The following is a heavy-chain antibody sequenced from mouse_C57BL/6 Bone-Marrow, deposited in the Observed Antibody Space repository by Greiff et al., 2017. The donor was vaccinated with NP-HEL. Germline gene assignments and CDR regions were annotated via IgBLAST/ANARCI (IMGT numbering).Heavy chain of an antibody. Sequence: VQLQQSGPGLAKPSQTLSLTCSVTGYSITSDYWNWIRKFPGNKLEYMGYISYSGSTYYNPSLKSRISITRDTSKNQYYLQLNSVTTEDTATYYCARGGQLRLRGYYAMDYWGQGTSVTVSS. J-gene: IGHJ4*01. CDR2: ISYSGST. CDR1: GYSITSDY. D-gene: IGHD3-2*02. V-gene: IGHV3-8*01. CDR3: ARGGQLRLRGYYAMDY.